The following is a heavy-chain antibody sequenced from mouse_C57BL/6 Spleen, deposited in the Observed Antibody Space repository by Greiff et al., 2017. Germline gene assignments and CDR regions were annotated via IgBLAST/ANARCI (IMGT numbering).Heavy chain of an antibody. CDR3: ARDRGSSYFDY. CDR1: GYTFTSYW. Sequence: VQLQQSGAELVRPGSSVKLSCKASGYTFTSYWMDWVKQRPGQGLEWIGNIYPSDSETHYNQKFKDKATLTVDKSSSTAYMQLSSLTSEDSAVYYCARDRGSSYFDYWGQGTTLTVSS. J-gene: IGHJ2*01. D-gene: IGHD1-1*01. V-gene: IGHV1-61*01. CDR2: IYPSDSET.